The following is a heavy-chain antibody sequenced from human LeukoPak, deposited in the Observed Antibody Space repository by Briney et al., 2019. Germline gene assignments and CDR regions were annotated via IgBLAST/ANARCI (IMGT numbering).Heavy chain of an antibody. V-gene: IGHV1-2*02. CDR2: INPNSGGT. D-gene: IGHD6-13*01. Sequence: GASVKVSCKASGYTFTGYYMHWVRQAPGQGLEWMGWINPNSGGTNYAQKLQGRVTMTRDTSISTAYMELSRLRSDDTAVYYCARRGPSRIAAAEDFDYWGQGTLVTVSS. J-gene: IGHJ4*02. CDR3: ARRGPSRIAAAEDFDY. CDR1: GYTFTGYY.